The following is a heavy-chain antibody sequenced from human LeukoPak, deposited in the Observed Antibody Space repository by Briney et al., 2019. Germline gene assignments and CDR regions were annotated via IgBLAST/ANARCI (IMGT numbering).Heavy chain of an antibody. CDR3: ARDKVYDSSGYESYYYGMDV. Sequence: ASVKVSCKASGYTFTGYYMHWVRQAPGQGLEWMGWINPNSGGTNYAQKFQGRVTMTRDTSISTAYMELSRLRSDDTAVCYCARDKVYDSSGYESYYYGMDVWGQGTTVTVSS. CDR1: GYTFTGYY. D-gene: IGHD3-22*01. V-gene: IGHV1-2*02. J-gene: IGHJ6*02. CDR2: INPNSGGT.